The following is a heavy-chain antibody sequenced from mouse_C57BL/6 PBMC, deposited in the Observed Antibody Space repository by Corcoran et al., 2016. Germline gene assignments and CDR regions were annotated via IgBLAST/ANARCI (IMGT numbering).Heavy chain of an antibody. CDR1: GYTFTDYN. J-gene: IGHJ2*01. Sequence: EVQLQQSGPELVKPGASVKIPCKASGYTFTDYNMDWVKQSHGKSLEWIGDINPNNGGTIYNQKFKGKATLTVDKSSSTAYMELRSLTSEDTAVYYCARLGVYPFDYWGQGTTLTVSS. V-gene: IGHV1-18*01. D-gene: IGHD2-1*01. CDR2: INPNNGGT. CDR3: ARLGVYPFDY.